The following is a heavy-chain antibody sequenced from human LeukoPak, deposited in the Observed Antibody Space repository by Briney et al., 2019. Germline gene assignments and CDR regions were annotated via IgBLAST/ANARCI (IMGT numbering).Heavy chain of an antibody. V-gene: IGHV4-34*01. D-gene: IGHD3-10*01. Sequence: SETLSLTCAVYGGSFSGYYWSWIRQTPGKGLEWIGEINHSGSTNYNPSLKSRVTISVDTSRNQFSLKLNSVTAADTAVYYCAKSNGYGLVDIWGQGTMVTVSS. CDR2: INHSGST. CDR1: GGSFSGYY. J-gene: IGHJ3*02. CDR3: AKSNGYGLVDI.